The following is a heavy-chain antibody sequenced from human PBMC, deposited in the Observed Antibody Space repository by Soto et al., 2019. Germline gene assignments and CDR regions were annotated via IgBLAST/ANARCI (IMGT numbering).Heavy chain of an antibody. J-gene: IGHJ4*02. D-gene: IGHD6-6*01. Sequence: QITLKESGPTLVKPTQTLTLTCTFSGFSLSTSGVGVGWVRQPPGKALEWLALVYWTDVKRYNPSLNSRLTIPKDTSKNQVNLTMTNMDPVDSATYFCAHFRGRCGSSCDRPFNYWGQGTLVTVSS. V-gene: IGHV2-5*01. CDR1: GFSLSTSGVG. CDR2: VYWTDVK. CDR3: AHFRGRCGSSCDRPFNY.